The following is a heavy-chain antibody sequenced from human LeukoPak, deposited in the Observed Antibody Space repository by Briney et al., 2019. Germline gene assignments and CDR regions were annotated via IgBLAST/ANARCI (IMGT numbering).Heavy chain of an antibody. J-gene: IGHJ1*01. Sequence: GGSLRLSCAASGFTFSSYAMSWVRQAPGKGLEWVSAISGSGGSTYYADSVKGRFTISRDNSKNTLYLQMNSLRAEDTAVYYCAKDVRPYDSSGYPEYFQHWGQGTLVTVSS. CDR1: GFTFSSYA. D-gene: IGHD3-22*01. CDR3: AKDVRPYDSSGYPEYFQH. V-gene: IGHV3-23*01. CDR2: ISGSGGST.